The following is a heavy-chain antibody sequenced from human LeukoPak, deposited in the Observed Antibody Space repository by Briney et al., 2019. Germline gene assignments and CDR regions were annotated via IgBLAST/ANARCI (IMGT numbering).Heavy chain of an antibody. CDR3: ARESSGFDY. J-gene: IGHJ4*02. V-gene: IGHV4-59*04. CDR2: IYYRGST. Sequence: KPSETLSLTCTVSGGSISSYYWSWIRQPPGKGLEWIGSIYYRGSTYYNPSLKSRVTISGDTSKNQFSLKLSSVTAADTAVYYCARESSGFDYWGQGTLVTVSS. CDR1: GGSISSYY. D-gene: IGHD6-19*01.